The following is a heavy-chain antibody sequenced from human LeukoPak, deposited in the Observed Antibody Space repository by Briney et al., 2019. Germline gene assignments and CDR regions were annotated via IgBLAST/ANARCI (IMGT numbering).Heavy chain of an antibody. Sequence: SETLSLTCTVSGGSISSSSYYWGWIRQPPGKGLEWIGSIYYSGSTYYNPSLKSRVTISVDTSKNQFSLKLNSVTAADTAVYYCARHVLRFLEWLLYVDDAFDIWGQGTMVTVSS. CDR2: IYYSGST. D-gene: IGHD3-3*01. V-gene: IGHV4-39*01. CDR3: ARHVLRFLEWLLYVDDAFDI. CDR1: GGSISSSSYY. J-gene: IGHJ3*02.